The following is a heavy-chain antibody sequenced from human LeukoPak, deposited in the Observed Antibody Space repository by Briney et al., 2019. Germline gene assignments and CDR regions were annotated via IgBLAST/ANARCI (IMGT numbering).Heavy chain of an antibody. D-gene: IGHD3-9*01. Sequence: PSETLSLTCTVSGGSISSGGYYWRWLRQHPGKGLEWIGYIYYSGSTYYNPSLKSRVTLSVDTSKNQFSLKLSSVTAADTAVYYCASTDILTGYYGYWGQGTLVTVSS. CDR1: GGSISSGGYY. CDR2: IYYSGST. CDR3: ASTDILTGYYGY. V-gene: IGHV4-31*03. J-gene: IGHJ4*02.